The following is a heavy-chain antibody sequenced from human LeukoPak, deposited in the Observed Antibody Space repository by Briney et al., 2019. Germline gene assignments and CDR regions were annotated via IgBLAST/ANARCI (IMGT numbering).Heavy chain of an antibody. D-gene: IGHD5-18*01. CDR2: IKQDGSEK. V-gene: IGHV3-7*01. Sequence: GGSLRLSCAASGFIFSSYWMSWVRQAPGKGLEWVANIKQDGSEKYYVDSVKGRFTISRDNAKNSLYLQMNSLGAEDTAVYYCARDLSGIAGYTYGRGIDYWGQGTLVTVSS. J-gene: IGHJ4*02. CDR1: GFIFSSYW. CDR3: ARDLSGIAGYTYGRGIDY.